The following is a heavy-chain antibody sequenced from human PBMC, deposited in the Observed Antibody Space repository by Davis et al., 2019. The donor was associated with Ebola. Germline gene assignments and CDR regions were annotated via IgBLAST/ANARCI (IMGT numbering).Heavy chain of an antibody. CDR1: GFTFSSYW. V-gene: IGHV3-53*01. CDR3: AREVYYYYYGMDV. CDR2: IYSGGST. Sequence: GGSLRLSCAASGFTFSSYWMSWVRQAPGKGLEWVSVIYSGGSTYYADSVKGRFTISRDNSKNTLYLQMNSLRAEDTAVYYCAREVYYYYYGMDVWGQGTTVTVSS. J-gene: IGHJ6*02.